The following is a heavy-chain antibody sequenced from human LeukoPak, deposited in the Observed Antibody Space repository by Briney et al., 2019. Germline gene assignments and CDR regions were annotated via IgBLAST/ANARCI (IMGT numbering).Heavy chain of an antibody. D-gene: IGHD4-17*01. CDR3: ARLDGDYGMGADY. CDR2: IYYSGST. Sequence: PSETLSLTCTVSGDSISSFYWSWIRQPAGKGLEWIGYIYYSGSTNYNPSLKSRVTISVDTSKNQFSLKLSSVTAADTAVYYCARLDGDYGMGADYWGQGTLVTVSS. V-gene: IGHV4-59*01. J-gene: IGHJ4*02. CDR1: GDSISSFY.